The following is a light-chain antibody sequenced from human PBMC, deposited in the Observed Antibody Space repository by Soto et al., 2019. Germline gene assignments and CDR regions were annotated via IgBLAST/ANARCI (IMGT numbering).Light chain of an antibody. CDR2: VNSDGSH. Sequence: QPVLTQSPSASASLGASVKLTCTLSSGHSSYAIAWHQQQPEKGPRYLMKVNSDGSHSKGDGIPDRFSGSSSGAERHLTISSLQSEDEADYYCQTWDTGIRVFGGGTKLTVL. V-gene: IGLV4-69*01. J-gene: IGLJ3*02. CDR3: QTWDTGIRV. CDR1: SGHSSYA.